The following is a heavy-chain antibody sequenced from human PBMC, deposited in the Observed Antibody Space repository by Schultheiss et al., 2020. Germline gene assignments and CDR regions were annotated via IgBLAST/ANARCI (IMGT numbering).Heavy chain of an antibody. V-gene: IGHV3-48*01. D-gene: IGHD4-23*01. Sequence: GGSLRLSCAASGFTFSSYSMNWVRQAPGKGLEWVSYISSSSSTIYYADSVKGRFTISRDNAKNSLYLQMNSLRAEDTAVYYCARWTVAYYYGMDVWGQGTTVTGYS. J-gene: IGHJ6*02. CDR3: ARWTVAYYYGMDV. CDR2: ISSSSSTI. CDR1: GFTFSSYS.